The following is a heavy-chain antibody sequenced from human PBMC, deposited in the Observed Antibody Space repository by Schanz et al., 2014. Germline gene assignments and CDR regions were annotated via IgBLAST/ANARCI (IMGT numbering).Heavy chain of an antibody. CDR1: GFNFRNYA. CDR2: ISGSGGST. CDR3: ARGDPVAGLDY. J-gene: IGHJ4*02. V-gene: IGHV3-23*04. Sequence: VQLVESGGGVVQPGRSLRLSCAASGFNFRNYAMTWVRQAPGKGLEWVSGISGSGGSTYDADSVKGRFTISRDNSKNTVYLQMNSLRGEDTGMYYCARGDPVAGLDYWGRGTLVTVSA.